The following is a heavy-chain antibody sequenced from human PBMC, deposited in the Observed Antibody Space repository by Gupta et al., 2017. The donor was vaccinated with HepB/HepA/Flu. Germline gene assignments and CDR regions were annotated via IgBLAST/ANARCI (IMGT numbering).Heavy chain of an antibody. CDR3: AKDHLTYYYGSGMVY. CDR1: GFTFSSYA. V-gene: IGHV3-23*01. J-gene: IGHJ4*02. Sequence: EVQLLESGGGLVQPGGPLRLSCAASGFTFSSYAMSWVRQAPGKGLEGVSAISGSGGSTYYADAVKGRFTISRDNSKNTLYLQMNSLRAEDTAVYYCAKDHLTYYYGSGMVYGGQGTLVTVSS. D-gene: IGHD3-10*01. CDR2: ISGSGGST.